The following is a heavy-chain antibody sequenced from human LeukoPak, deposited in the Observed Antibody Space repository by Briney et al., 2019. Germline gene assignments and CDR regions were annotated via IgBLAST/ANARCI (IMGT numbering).Heavy chain of an antibody. CDR3: AKDSPPIELLWFGEGLYYFDY. CDR1: GFTFSSYA. V-gene: IGHV3-23*01. D-gene: IGHD3-10*01. CDR2: ISGSGGST. Sequence: QPGGSLRLSCAASGFTFSSYAMSWVRQAPGKGLEWVSAISGSGGSTYYADSVKGRFTISRDNSKNTLYLQMNSLRAEDTAVYYCAKDSPPIELLWFGEGLYYFDYWGQGTLVTVSS. J-gene: IGHJ4*02.